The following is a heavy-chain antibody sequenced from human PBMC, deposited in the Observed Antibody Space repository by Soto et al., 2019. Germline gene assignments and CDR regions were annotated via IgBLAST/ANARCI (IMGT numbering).Heavy chain of an antibody. D-gene: IGHD3-22*01. CDR2: IKQDGSEK. CDR1: GFSFSSYW. V-gene: IGHV3-7*01. CDR3: ARDKYYYESSLYRLYDY. Sequence: QLGGSLRLSCAASGFSFSSYWMSWVRQAPGKGLEWVANIKQDGSEKYYVDSVKGRFTISRDNPRKSLFLQMNSLRADDAAVYYCARDKYYYESSLYRLYDYWGQGTLVTVSS. J-gene: IGHJ4*02.